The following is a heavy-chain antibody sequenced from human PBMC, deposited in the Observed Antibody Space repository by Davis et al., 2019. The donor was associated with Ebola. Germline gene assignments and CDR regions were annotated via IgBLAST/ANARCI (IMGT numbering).Heavy chain of an antibody. Sequence: GESLKISCVTSGLSFSGNAMSWVRQAPGKGLEWVSGIGGDEITHYADSVNGRFTISRDNSRSTLFLQMNDLRAEDTALYYCAKDIWSWSFDYWGQGTQVTVSS. V-gene: IGHV3-23*01. J-gene: IGHJ4*02. CDR3: AKDIWSWSFDY. D-gene: IGHD2-8*02. CDR2: IGGDEIT. CDR1: GLSFSGNA.